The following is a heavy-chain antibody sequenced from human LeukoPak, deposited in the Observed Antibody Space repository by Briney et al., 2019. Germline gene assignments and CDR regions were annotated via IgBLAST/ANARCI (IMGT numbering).Heavy chain of an antibody. CDR2: IYYTGST. V-gene: IGHV4-59*08. CDR3: ARPSIPSAAASALDI. D-gene: IGHD2-2*01. Sequence: ADTVSLTCSVSCGPIRSYYWTWLGQPPGRELAWVGYIYYTGSTNYNPSLKSRATMSVDTSKNQVSLKMTSVTVADTAVYYCARPSIPSAAASALDIWGQGTMVTVS. CDR1: CGPIRSYY. J-gene: IGHJ3*02.